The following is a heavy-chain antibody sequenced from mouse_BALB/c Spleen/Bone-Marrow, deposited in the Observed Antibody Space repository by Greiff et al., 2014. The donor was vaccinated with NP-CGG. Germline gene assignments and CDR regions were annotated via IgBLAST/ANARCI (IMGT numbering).Heavy chain of an antibody. CDR1: GYTFTSYW. V-gene: IGHV1S81*02. Sequence: QVQLQQSGAELVKPGASVKLSCKASGYTFTSYWMYWVIQRPGQGLEWIGEINPRSGRTNYNEKFKSRATLTVDKSSSTAYMQLSSLTSEDSAVYYCARGLYGAMDYLGQGTSVTVSS. J-gene: IGHJ4*01. CDR2: INPRSGRT. D-gene: IGHD1-1*01. CDR3: ARGLYGAMDY.